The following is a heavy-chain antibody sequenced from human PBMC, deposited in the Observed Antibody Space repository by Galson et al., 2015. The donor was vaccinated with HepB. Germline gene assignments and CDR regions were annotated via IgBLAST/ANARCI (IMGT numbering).Heavy chain of an antibody. V-gene: IGHV3-66*02. CDR2: IYSGDNT. Sequence: SLRLSCAASGFTVRNSFMTWVRQAPGKGLEWVSIIYSGDNTYYADSAKGRFTIPRDNSNNTLFLQMNSLRTEDTAVYYCARRGGGGRAFDIWGQGTMVTVSS. J-gene: IGHJ3*02. CDR3: ARRGGGGRAFDI. D-gene: IGHD3-16*01. CDR1: GFTVRNSF.